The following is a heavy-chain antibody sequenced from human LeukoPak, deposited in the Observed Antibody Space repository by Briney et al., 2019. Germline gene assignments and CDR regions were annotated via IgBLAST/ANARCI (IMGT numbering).Heavy chain of an antibody. V-gene: IGHV1-3*01. Sequence: ASVKVSCKASGYTFTSYAMHWVRQAPGQRLEWMGWINAGNGNTKYSQEFQGRVTITRDTSASTAYMELSSLRSEDTAVYYCARGYSSSWYSAFDYRGQGTLVTVSS. CDR3: ARGYSSSWYSAFDY. CDR2: INAGNGNT. CDR1: GYTFTSYA. D-gene: IGHD6-13*01. J-gene: IGHJ4*02.